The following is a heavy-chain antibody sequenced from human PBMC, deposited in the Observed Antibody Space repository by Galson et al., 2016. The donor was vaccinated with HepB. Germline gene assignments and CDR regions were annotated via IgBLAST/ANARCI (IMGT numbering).Heavy chain of an antibody. CDR1: GFTFGSYG. J-gene: IGHJ4*02. Sequence: SLRLSCAASGFTFGSYGMNWVRQAPGKGLEWVSYTDGSGASVHYADSVKGRFTISRDNAKNSLFLQMNSLRSEDTAIYYCAKEGPFSWNDYWGQGTLVTVSS. CDR2: TDGSGASV. V-gene: IGHV3-48*03. D-gene: IGHD6-13*01. CDR3: AKEGPFSWNDY.